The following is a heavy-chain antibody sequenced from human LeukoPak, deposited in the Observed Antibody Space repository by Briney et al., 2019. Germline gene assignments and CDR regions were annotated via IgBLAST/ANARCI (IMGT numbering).Heavy chain of an antibody. D-gene: IGHD3-10*01. J-gene: IGHJ6*02. CDR1: GYTFTGYY. CDR2: INPNSGGT. V-gene: IGHV1-2*02. Sequence: ASVKVSCKASGYTFTGYYMHWVRQAPGQGLEWMGWINPNSGGTNYAQKFQGRVTMTRDTSISTAYVELSRLRSDDTAVYYCARGLLWFGELGVGGMDVWGQGTTVTVSS. CDR3: ARGLLWFGELGVGGMDV.